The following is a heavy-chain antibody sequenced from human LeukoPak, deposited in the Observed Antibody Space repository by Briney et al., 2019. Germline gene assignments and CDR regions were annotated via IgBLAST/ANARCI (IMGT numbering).Heavy chain of an antibody. CDR3: ARGPYSTFVDY. J-gene: IGHJ4*02. CDR2: MNPNSGNT. V-gene: IGHV1-8*03. CDR1: GYTFTSYD. Sequence: ASVKVSCKASGYTFTSYDINWVRQATGQGLEWMGWMNPNSGNTGYAQKFHGRVTITRNTSISTAYMELSSLRSEDTAVYYCARGPYSTFVDYWGQGTLVTVSS. D-gene: IGHD6-13*01.